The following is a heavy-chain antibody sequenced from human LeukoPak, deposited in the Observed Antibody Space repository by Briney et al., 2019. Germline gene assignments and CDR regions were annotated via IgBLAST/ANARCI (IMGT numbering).Heavy chain of an antibody. CDR2: ISSSSSYI. Sequence: GGSLRLSCAASGFTFSSYSMNWVSQAPGKGLEWVSSISSSSSYIYYADSVKGRFTISRDNAKNSLYLQMNSLRAEDTAVYYCARVARGRYYFDYWGQGTLVTVSS. CDR3: ARVARGRYYFDY. CDR1: GFTFSSYS. J-gene: IGHJ4*02. V-gene: IGHV3-21*01.